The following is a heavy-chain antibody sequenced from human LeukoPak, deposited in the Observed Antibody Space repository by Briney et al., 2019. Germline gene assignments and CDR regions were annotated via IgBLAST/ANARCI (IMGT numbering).Heavy chain of an antibody. CDR3: ARSNDYWSGWFDP. J-gene: IGHJ5*02. D-gene: IGHD3-3*01. Sequence: PLGNPSPTPSFSCGSLRTFFWGLLRQPPRKGLGWAWYIFSSGSTNYSPSLKSRVTMSVDTSKNQFSLKLSSVTAADTAVYFCARSNDYWSGWFDPWGQGTLVTVSS. V-gene: IGHV4-4*09. CDR1: CGSLRTFF. CDR2: IFSSGST.